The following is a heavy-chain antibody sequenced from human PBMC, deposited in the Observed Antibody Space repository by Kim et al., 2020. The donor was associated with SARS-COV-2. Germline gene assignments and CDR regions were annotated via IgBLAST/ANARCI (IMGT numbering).Heavy chain of an antibody. J-gene: IGHJ4*02. D-gene: IGHD6-13*01. CDR3: ARTRTSGIVDY. V-gene: IGHV2-70*01. Sequence: YYSTSLKTRLTISKDTSKNQVVLTMTNMDPVDTATYYCARTRTSGIVDYWGQGTLVTVSS.